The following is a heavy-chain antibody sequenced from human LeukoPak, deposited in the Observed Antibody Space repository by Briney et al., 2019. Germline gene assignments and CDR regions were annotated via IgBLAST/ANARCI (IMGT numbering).Heavy chain of an antibody. D-gene: IGHD2-2*01. Sequence: GRSLRLSCAASGFTFSSYAMHWVRQAPGKGLEWVSAISGSGGSTYYADSVKGRFTISRDNSKNTLYLQMNSLRAEDTAVYYCAKAPDIVVVPAAAYCDYWGQGTLVTVSS. CDR2: ISGSGGST. CDR1: GFTFSSYA. CDR3: AKAPDIVVVPAAAYCDY. V-gene: IGHV3-23*01. J-gene: IGHJ4*02.